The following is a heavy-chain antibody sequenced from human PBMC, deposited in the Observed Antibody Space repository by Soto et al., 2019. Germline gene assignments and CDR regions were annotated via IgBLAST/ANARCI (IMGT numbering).Heavy chain of an antibody. CDR3: TTRHAVTASDY. CDR2: IGSKGETYAT. CDR1: GFTFGASA. J-gene: IGHJ4*02. Sequence: GGSLRLSCVASGFTFGASALQWVRQASGKGLEWLGRIGSKGETYATTYAASVKGRFTISRDDSKNTLYLQMNSLKTEDTAVYYCTTRHAVTASDYWGQGTLVTVSS. V-gene: IGHV3-73*01. D-gene: IGHD2-21*02.